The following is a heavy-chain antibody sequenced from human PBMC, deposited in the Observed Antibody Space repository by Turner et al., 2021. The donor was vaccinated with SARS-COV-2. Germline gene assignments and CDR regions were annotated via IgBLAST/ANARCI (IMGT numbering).Heavy chain of an antibody. CDR2: IYYSGAT. D-gene: IGHD5-18*01. J-gene: IGHJ6*02. Sequence: QLQLQESGPGLVKPSEPLSLTCTVSGGSISSSSYYWGWIRQPPGTGLEWIGSIYYSGATYYNPSLKSRVTISVDTSKNQFSLKLSSVTAADTAVYYCARLVDTLDYYNGMDVWGQGTTVTVFS. V-gene: IGHV4-39*01. CDR3: ARLVDTLDYYNGMDV. CDR1: GGSISSSSYY.